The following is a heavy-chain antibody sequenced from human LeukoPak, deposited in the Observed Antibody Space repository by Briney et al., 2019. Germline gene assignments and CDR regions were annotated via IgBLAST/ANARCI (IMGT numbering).Heavy chain of an antibody. CDR1: GFTFDDYA. CDR2: ISWNSGSI. Sequence: GGSLRLSCAASGFTFDDYAMHWVRQAPGKGLEWVSGISWNSGSIGYADSVKGRFTISRDNAKNSLYLQMNSLRAEDTALYYCAKDAGYSSGWTHFDYWGQGTLVTVSS. CDR3: AKDAGYSSGWTHFDY. V-gene: IGHV3-9*01. D-gene: IGHD6-19*01. J-gene: IGHJ4*02.